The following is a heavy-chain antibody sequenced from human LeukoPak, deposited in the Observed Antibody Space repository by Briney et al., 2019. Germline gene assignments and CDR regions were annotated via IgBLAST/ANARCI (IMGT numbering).Heavy chain of an antibody. Sequence: GGSLRLSCAASGFTFSSYGMHWVRQAPGKGLEGVAVIWYDGSNKYYADSVKGRFTISRDNSKNTLYLQMNSLRAEDTAVYYCAKGRDGYAYFDYWGQGTLVTVSS. CDR2: IWYDGSNK. V-gene: IGHV3-33*06. CDR3: AKGRDGYAYFDY. J-gene: IGHJ4*02. CDR1: GFTFSSYG. D-gene: IGHD5-24*01.